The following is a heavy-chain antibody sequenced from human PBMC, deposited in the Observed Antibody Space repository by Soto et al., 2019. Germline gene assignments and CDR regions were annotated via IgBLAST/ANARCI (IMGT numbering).Heavy chain of an antibody. CDR1: GGSIRSGDYY. D-gene: IGHD4-17*01. CDR3: ARALYGDYGERWFDP. V-gene: IGHV4-30-4*01. J-gene: IGHJ5*02. CDR2: IYYSGST. Sequence: TPSLTCTSSGGSIRSGDYYRSWIRQPPGKGLEWIGYIYYSGSTYYNPSLKSRVTISVDTSKNQFSLKLSSVTAADTAVYYCARALYGDYGERWFDPWGQGTLVTVSS.